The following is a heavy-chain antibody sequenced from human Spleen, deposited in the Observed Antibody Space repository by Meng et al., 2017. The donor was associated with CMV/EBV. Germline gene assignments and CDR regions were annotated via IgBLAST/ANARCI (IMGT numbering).Heavy chain of an antibody. D-gene: IGHD4-17*01. CDR2: IYYSGST. J-gene: IGHJ5*02. CDR1: GGSISSGDYY. V-gene: IGHV4-30-4*01. Sequence: QGRLRGSGPGLVAPSQTLSLTCTVSGGSISSGDYYWSWIRQPPGKGLEWIGYIYYSGSTYSNASLKSRVTISIDRSKNQFSLKLSSVTAADTAVYYCARDRKHYGERGWFDPWGQGTLVTVSS. CDR3: ARDRKHYGERGWFDP.